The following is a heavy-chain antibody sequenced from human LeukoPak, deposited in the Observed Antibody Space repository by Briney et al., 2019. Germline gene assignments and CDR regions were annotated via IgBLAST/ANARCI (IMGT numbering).Heavy chain of an antibody. Sequence: KCGESLKISCKGSGYSYTSYWICWVRQMPGKGLEWMGRIDPSDSYTNYSPSFQGHVTISADKSISTAYLQWSSLKASDTAMYYCAKRRMVRGKDDAFDIWGQGTMVTVSS. CDR3: AKRRMVRGKDDAFDI. V-gene: IGHV5-10-1*01. CDR2: IDPSDSYT. CDR1: GYSYTSYW. D-gene: IGHD3-10*01. J-gene: IGHJ3*02.